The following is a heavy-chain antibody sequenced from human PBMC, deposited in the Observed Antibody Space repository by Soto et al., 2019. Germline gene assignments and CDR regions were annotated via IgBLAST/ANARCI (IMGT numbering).Heavy chain of an antibody. V-gene: IGHV4-39*01. J-gene: IGHJ3*02. CDR3: ARHITRSSDI. D-gene: IGHD3-10*01. CDR2: IYYPGTT. CDR1: GGSINSNSFY. Sequence: QLQLQESGPGLVKPSETLSLTCTVSGGSINSNSFYWGWIRQPPGKGLEWIGSIYYPGTTYYNPSLKSRVTISVDTSKNKCSLTLSSVTAADTAVYYCARHITRSSDIWGQGTMVTVSS.